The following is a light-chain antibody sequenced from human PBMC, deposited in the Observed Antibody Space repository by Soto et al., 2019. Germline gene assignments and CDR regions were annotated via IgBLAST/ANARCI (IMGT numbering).Light chain of an antibody. CDR3: SSYTAITTTRV. Sequence: QSALTQPASVSGYPGQSITISCTGTSSDVGGYNYVSWYQQHPGKAPQLMIYDVSSRPSGVSHRFSGSKSGTTASLTISGLQAEDEAYYFCSSYTAITTTRVFGGGTKLTVL. V-gene: IGLV2-14*03. CDR1: SSDVGGYNY. CDR2: DVS. J-gene: IGLJ2*01.